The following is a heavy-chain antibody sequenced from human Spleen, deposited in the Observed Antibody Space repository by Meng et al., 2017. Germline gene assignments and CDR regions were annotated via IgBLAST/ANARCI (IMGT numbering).Heavy chain of an antibody. CDR3: ASFEWTPRIHYYFGRDV. CDR2: ISHDGRDR. CDR1: GFTFTAYA. Sequence: GGSLRLSCAASGFTFTAYAMHWVRQAPGKGLEWVALISHDGRDRYYADSVKGRFTISRDNSKKTLYLQMNSLRAEDTAVYYCASFEWTPRIHYYFGRDVWGQGTTVTVSS. J-gene: IGHJ6*02. V-gene: IGHV3-30*07. D-gene: IGHD3-3*01.